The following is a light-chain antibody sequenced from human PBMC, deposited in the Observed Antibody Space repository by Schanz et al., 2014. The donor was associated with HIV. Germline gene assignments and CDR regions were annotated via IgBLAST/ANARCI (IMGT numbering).Light chain of an antibody. CDR1: QSISPW. Sequence: DVQMTQSPSTLSASVGDRVTITCRATQSISPWLAWYQQKPGKAPKLLINEASSLQSGVPSRFSGSGSGTDFTLTISCLQSEDFATYYCQQYYSYPLTFGPGTTVDIK. CDR2: EAS. V-gene: IGKV1-5*03. J-gene: IGKJ3*01. CDR3: QQYYSYPLT.